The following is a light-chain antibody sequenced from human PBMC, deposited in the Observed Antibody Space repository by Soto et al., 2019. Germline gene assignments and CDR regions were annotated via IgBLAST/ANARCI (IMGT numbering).Light chain of an antibody. CDR2: EVS. V-gene: IGLV2-8*01. CDR3: SSYAGNSRYV. Sequence: QSVRTQPPSASGSPGQSVTISCTGTSSDVGRYNYISWYQQRPGKAPKLIIYEVSKRPSGVPDRLSGFKYGNTASLTVSGLQAEDEADYYCSSYAGNSRYVLGTGTKVTVL. CDR1: SSDVGRYNY. J-gene: IGLJ1*01.